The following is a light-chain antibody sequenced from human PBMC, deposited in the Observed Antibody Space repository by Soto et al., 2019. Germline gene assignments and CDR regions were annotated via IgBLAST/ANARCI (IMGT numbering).Light chain of an antibody. V-gene: IGKV1-27*01. Sequence: DIQMTQSPSSLSASVGDRVTITCRASQGISNYLAWYQQKPGKVPKLLIYAASTLQSGVPSPFGGSGSGTDFTLTISSLQPEDVETYYCQKYNSPPWAFGQGTKVEIK. CDR1: QGISNY. CDR2: AAS. CDR3: QKYNSPPWA. J-gene: IGKJ1*01.